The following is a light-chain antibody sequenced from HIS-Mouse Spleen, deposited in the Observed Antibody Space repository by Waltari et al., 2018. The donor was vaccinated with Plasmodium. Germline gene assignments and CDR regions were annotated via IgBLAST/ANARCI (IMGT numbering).Light chain of an antibody. J-gene: IGKJ1*01. V-gene: IGKV1-5*03. CDR2: KAS. CDR1: QSISSW. Sequence: DIQMTQYPSTLSASVGDRFNITCRASQSISSWLAWYQQKPGKAPKLLIYKASSLESGVPSRFSGSGSGTEFTLTISSLQPDDFATYYCQQYNSYSWTFGQGTKVEIK. CDR3: QQYNSYSWT.